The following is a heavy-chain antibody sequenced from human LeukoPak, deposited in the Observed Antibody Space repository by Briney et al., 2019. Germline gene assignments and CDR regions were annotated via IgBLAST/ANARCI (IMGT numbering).Heavy chain of an antibody. CDR2: IKQDGSEK. J-gene: IGHJ4*02. D-gene: IGHD2-21*02. CDR1: GFTFSRSA. Sequence: QAGGSLRLSCAASGFTFSRSAMSWVRQAPGKGLEWVANIKQDGSEKYYVDSVKGRFTISRDNAKNSLYLQMNSLRAEDTAVYYCARDVVTRIDYWGQGTLVTVSS. CDR3: ARDVVTRIDY. V-gene: IGHV3-7*01.